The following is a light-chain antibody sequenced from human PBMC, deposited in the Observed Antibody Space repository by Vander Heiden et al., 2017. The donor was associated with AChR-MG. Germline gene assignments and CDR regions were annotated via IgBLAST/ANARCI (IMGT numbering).Light chain of an antibody. CDR3: QSYDSSLSGYYV. CDR1: SYNSGAGYD. V-gene: IGLV1-40*01. J-gene: IGLJ1*01. Sequence: QSVLTQPPSVSRAPGQSITISGTASSYNSGAGYDVHWYQQLPGTAPKLLIFGKRNRPSGVPDRFSGSKSGTSASLAITGLQPEDEADYYCQSYDSSLSGYYVFGSGTKVTVL. CDR2: GKR.